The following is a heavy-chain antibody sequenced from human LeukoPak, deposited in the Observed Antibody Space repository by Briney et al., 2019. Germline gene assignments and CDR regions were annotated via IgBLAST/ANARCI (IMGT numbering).Heavy chain of an antibody. CDR1: GFTFTTTW. CDR2: IRSKNYGGGTT. D-gene: IGHD2-8*01. Sequence: PGGSLRLSCGASGFTFTTTWISWVRQTPGEGLEWVGLIRSKNYGGGTTDYIAPVKGRFIISRGDSKNTVYLQMNSLQIEDTALYYCTTGAPTNGHLFDYWGRGTLVTVSS. V-gene: IGHV3-15*01. J-gene: IGHJ4*02. CDR3: TTGAPTNGHLFDY.